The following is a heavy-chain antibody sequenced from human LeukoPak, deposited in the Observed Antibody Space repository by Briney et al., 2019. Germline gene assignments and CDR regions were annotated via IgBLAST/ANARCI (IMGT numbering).Heavy chain of an antibody. CDR3: VNQISGWVY. CDR1: GFTFSTLP. Sequence: GGSLRLSCSASGFTFSTLPTHWVRQAPGKGLEYDSGSSSNGGSTYYADSAKGRFIISRDNSKNTLYLQMSSLRPEDTAVYYCVNQISGWVYWGQGTLVTVSS. J-gene: IGHJ4*02. V-gene: IGHV3-64D*06. CDR2: SSSNGGST. D-gene: IGHD6-19*01.